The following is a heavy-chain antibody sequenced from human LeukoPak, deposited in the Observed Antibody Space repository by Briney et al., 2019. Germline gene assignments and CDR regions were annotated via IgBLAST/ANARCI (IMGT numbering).Heavy chain of an antibody. CDR1: GFTFSDSG. J-gene: IGHJ4*02. Sequence: GGSLRLSCAASGFTFSDSGMHWVRQASGKGLEWVGHIRRKADSYATVYAASVKGRFTITRDDSENTAYLQMNSLKTEDTAVYYCATFPSGSWSAYWGQGTLVTVSS. V-gene: IGHV3-73*01. D-gene: IGHD1-26*01. CDR3: ATFPSGSWSAY. CDR2: IRRKADSYAT.